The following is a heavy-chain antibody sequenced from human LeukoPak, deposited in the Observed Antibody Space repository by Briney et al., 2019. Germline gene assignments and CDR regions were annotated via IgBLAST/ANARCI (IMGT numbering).Heavy chain of an antibody. CDR3: ATSSGWYRYDS. CDR1: GGSFSGYY. CDR2: INHSGST. J-gene: IGHJ4*02. Sequence: SETLSLTCAVYGGSFSGYYWSWIRQPPGKGLEWIGEINHSGSTNYNPSLKSRVTISVDTSKNQFSLKLSSVTDADTAVYYCATSSGWYRYDSWGQGTLVTVSS. V-gene: IGHV4-34*01. D-gene: IGHD6-19*01.